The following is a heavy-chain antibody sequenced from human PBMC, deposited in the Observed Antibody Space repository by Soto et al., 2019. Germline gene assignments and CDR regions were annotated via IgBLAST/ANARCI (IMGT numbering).Heavy chain of an antibody. Sequence: GASVKLSCKASGYTFTSYGISWVRHAPGQGLEWMGWISAYNGNTNYAQKLQGRVTMTTDTPTSTAYMELRSLRSDDTAVYYCARAPVPSTGTLYYNGTDVWGQGTAVTVAS. CDR3: ARAPVPSTGTLYYNGTDV. V-gene: IGHV1-18*01. D-gene: IGHD4-4*01. CDR1: GYTFTSYG. CDR2: ISAYNGNT. J-gene: IGHJ6*02.